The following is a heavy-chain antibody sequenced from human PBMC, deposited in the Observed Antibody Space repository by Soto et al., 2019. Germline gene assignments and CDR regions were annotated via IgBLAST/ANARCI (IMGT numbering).Heavy chain of an antibody. CDR2: IYHSGST. Sequence: QVQLQESGPGLVKPSGTLSLTCAVSGGSISSSNWWSGVRQPPGKGLEWIGEIYHSGSTNYNPCLKSRVTTSVDKSKTQFSLKLSYVTAADTAVDYCARVSGSYYYGMDVWGQGTTVTVSS. V-gene: IGHV4-4*02. CDR1: GGSISSSNW. CDR3: ARVSGSYYYGMDV. J-gene: IGHJ6*02. D-gene: IGHD1-26*01.